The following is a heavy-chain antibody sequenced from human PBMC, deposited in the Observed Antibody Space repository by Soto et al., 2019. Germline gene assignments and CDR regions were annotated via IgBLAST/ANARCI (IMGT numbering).Heavy chain of an antibody. Sequence: GGSLRLSCAASGFTFSSYWMHWVRQAPGKGLVWVSRINSDGSSTSYADSVKGRFTISRDNAKNTLYLQMNSLRAEDTAVYYCAKVITGYSSSWYVGDAFDIWGQGTMVTVSS. D-gene: IGHD6-13*01. V-gene: IGHV3-74*01. CDR2: INSDGSST. J-gene: IGHJ3*02. CDR3: AKVITGYSSSWYVGDAFDI. CDR1: GFTFSSYW.